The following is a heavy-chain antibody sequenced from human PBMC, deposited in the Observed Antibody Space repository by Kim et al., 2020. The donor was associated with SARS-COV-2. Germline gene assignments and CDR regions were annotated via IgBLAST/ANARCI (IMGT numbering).Heavy chain of an antibody. V-gene: IGHV4-31*02. D-gene: IGHD3-3*01. J-gene: IGHJ4*02. CDR3: ARSARGSGYYREFGY. Sequence: PPLRGRVTKSEDTSKNQFSLKLSSVTAADTAVYYCARSARGSGYYREFGYWGQGTLVTVSS.